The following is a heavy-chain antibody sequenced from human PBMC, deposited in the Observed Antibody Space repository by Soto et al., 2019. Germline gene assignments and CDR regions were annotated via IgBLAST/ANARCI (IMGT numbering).Heavy chain of an antibody. D-gene: IGHD3-10*01. CDR3: ARASRGLLWFGESRLDYGMDV. Sequence: QVQLVQSGAEVKKPGASVKVSCKASGYTFTGYYMHWVRQAPGQGLEWMGWINPNSGGTNYAQKFQGRVTMTRDTYISTAYMELSRLRSDDTAVYYCARASRGLLWFGESRLDYGMDVWGQGTTVTVSS. J-gene: IGHJ6*02. V-gene: IGHV1-2*02. CDR2: INPNSGGT. CDR1: GYTFTGYY.